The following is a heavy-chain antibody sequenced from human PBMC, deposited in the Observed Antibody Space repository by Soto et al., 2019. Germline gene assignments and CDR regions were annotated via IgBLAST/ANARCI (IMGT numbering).Heavy chain of an antibody. J-gene: IGHJ5*02. Sequence: QVQLVQSGAEVKKPGSSVKVSCKASGGTFSSSAISWVRQAPGQGLEWMGGIIPIFGTANYAQKFQGRVTITADESTSTAYMGLSRLRSEDTAVYYGARGDYDYVWGSYRAWGQGTLVTVSS. CDR1: GGTFSSSA. V-gene: IGHV1-69*01. CDR3: ARGDYDYVWGSYRA. CDR2: IIPIFGTA. D-gene: IGHD3-16*02.